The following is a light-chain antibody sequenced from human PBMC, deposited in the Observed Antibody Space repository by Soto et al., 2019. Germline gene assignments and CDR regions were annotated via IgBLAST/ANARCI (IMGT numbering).Light chain of an antibody. CDR3: QQYGSSSWT. J-gene: IGKJ1*01. Sequence: EIVLTQSPGTLSLSPGERATLSCRASQSVSSSYLAWYQHKPGQAPRLLIYGASSRTTGIPDKFSGSGSGTDFTITISRLEPEDFADYYCQQYGSSSWTFGQGTKVDVK. CDR2: GAS. V-gene: IGKV3-20*01. CDR1: QSVSSSY.